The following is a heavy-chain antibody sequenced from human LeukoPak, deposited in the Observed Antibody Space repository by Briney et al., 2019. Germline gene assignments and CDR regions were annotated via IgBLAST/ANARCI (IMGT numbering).Heavy chain of an antibody. D-gene: IGHD3-9*01. CDR1: GFTFSSYS. J-gene: IGHJ4*02. V-gene: IGHV3-21*01. CDR2: ISSSSSYI. CDR3: ASLKYYDILTGYYGDY. Sequence: GGSPRLSCVASGFTFSSYSMNWVRQAPGKGLEWVSSISSSSSYIYYADSVKGRFTISRDNAKNSLYLQMNSLRAEDTAVYYCASLKYYDILTGYYGDYWGQGTLVTVSS.